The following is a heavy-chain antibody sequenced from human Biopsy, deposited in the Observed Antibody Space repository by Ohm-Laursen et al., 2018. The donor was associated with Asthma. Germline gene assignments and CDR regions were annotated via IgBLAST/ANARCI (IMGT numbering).Heavy chain of an antibody. J-gene: IGHJ6*02. CDR1: GGTFNNYA. Sequence: SVKVSCKAVGGTFNNYAISWVRQAPGQGLEWMGGLIPVLGTPDHAQMFEGRVTITADESTSTAYMELSSLSSEDTAVYYCARGYSGSDRIVYYYSGLEVWGQGTTVTVSS. D-gene: IGHD5-12*01. CDR3: ARGYSGSDRIVYYYSGLEV. V-gene: IGHV1-69*13. CDR2: LIPVLGTP.